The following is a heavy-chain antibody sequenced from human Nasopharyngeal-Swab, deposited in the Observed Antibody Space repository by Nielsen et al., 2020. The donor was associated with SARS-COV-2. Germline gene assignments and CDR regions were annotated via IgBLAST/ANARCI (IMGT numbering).Heavy chain of an antibody. Sequence: GESLKISCAASGFIFSASAIHWVRQASGKGLEWVGRIGDKDHNYATTYGASVQGRFTISRDDSKNTAFLQMDSLRAEDTAIYYCAKDAGGETPLYYFDFWGQGALVTVSS. D-gene: IGHD4-23*01. CDR2: IGDKDHNYAT. CDR3: AKDAGGETPLYYFDF. CDR1: GFIFSASA. J-gene: IGHJ4*02. V-gene: IGHV3-73*01.